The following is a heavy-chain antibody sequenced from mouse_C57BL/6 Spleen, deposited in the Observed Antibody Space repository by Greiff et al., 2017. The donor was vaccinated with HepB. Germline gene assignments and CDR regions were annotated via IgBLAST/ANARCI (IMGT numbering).Heavy chain of an antibody. CDR1: GYAFSSYW. J-gene: IGHJ4*01. Sequence: QVQLKQSGAELVKPGASVKISCKASGYAFSSYWMNWVKQRPGKGLEWIGQIYPGDGDTNYNGKFKGKATLTADKSSSTAYMQLSSLTSEDSAVYCCARPSLYGSDYYAMDYWGQGTAVTVSS. CDR3: ARPSLYGSDYYAMDY. CDR2: IYPGDGDT. V-gene: IGHV1-80*01. D-gene: IGHD1-1*01.